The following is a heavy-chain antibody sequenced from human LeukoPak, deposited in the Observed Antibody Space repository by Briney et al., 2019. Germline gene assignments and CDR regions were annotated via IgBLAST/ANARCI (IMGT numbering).Heavy chain of an antibody. Sequence: PGGSLRLSCAASGFTFDDYGMSWVRQAPGKGLEWVSGINWNGGSTGYADSVKGRFTISRDNAKNSLYLQMNSLRAEDTALYYCARGGGYYGSGSSRYYYYMDVWGKGTAVTVSS. CDR1: GFTFDDYG. CDR2: INWNGGST. J-gene: IGHJ6*03. V-gene: IGHV3-20*04. D-gene: IGHD3-10*01. CDR3: ARGGGYYGSGSSRYYYYMDV.